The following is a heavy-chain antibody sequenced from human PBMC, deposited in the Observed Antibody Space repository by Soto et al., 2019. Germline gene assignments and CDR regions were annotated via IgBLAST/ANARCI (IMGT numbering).Heavy chain of an antibody. V-gene: IGHV3-23*01. J-gene: IGHJ4*02. CDR1: GFTFSNYA. CDR2: LSDTT. CDR3: ARSLGPSRHFFDH. Sequence: EVQLLDSGGDLVQPGGSLRLSCAASGFTFSNYAMSWVRQAPGKGLEWVSTLSDTTYYADSVRGRFTISRDTSESTLYLQMNSLGVEDTAVDYCARSLGPSRHFFDHWGQGTLVTVSS. D-gene: IGHD3-16*01.